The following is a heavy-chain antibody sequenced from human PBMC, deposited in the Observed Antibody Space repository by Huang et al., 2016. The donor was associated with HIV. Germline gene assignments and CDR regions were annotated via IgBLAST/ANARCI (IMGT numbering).Heavy chain of an antibody. V-gene: IGHV1-69*01. CDR2: IIPIFGTA. J-gene: IGHJ6*02. CDR3: ARGRTRSSLYDYYYGLDV. D-gene: IGHD6-6*01. Sequence: ISWVRQAPGQGLEWMGGIIPIFGTANYAQKFQGTVTITADEFTSTAYMELSSLRSEDTALYYCARGRTRSSLYDYYYGLDVWGQGTTVTVSS.